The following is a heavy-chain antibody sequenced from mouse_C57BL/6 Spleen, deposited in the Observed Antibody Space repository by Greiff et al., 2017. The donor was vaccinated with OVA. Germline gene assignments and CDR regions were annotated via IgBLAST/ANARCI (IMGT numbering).Heavy chain of an antibody. CDR3: AREAAYDYDGYYAMDY. V-gene: IGHV3-6*01. J-gene: IGHJ4*01. Sequence: VQLKESGPGLVKPSQSLSLTCSVTGYSITSGYYWNWIRQFPGNKLEWMGYISYDGSNNYNPSLKNRISITRDTSKNQFFLKLNSVTTEDTATYYCAREAAYDYDGYYAMDYWGQGTSVTVSS. D-gene: IGHD2-4*01. CDR2: ISYDGSN. CDR1: GYSITSGYY.